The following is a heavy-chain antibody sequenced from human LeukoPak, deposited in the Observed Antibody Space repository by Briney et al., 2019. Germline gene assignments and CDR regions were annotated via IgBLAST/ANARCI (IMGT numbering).Heavy chain of an antibody. D-gene: IGHD3-22*01. CDR3: ARDRNADYYDSSGYPQYFQH. CDR2: ISSSSSYI. CDR1: GFTFSSYS. Sequence: GGSLRLSCAASGFTFSSYSMNWVRQAPGKGLEWVSSISSSSSYIYYADSVKGRFTISRDNAKNSLYLQMNSPRAEDTAVYYCARDRNADYYDSSGYPQYFQHWGQGTLVTVSS. J-gene: IGHJ1*01. V-gene: IGHV3-21*01.